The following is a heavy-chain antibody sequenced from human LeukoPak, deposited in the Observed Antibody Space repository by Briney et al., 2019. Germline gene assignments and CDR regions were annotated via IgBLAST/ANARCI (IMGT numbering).Heavy chain of an antibody. CDR1: GGSITSGTHY. Sequence: SETLSLTCTVSGGSITSGTHYWSWIRQPPGKGLEWIGYIYRTGTTYYNPSLKSRVTISVDGSNDQFSLKLSSVTAADTAVYYCAREDHSNYNYWGQGTLVTVSS. D-gene: IGHD4-11*01. V-gene: IGHV4-30-2*01. CDR3: AREDHSNYNY. J-gene: IGHJ4*02. CDR2: IYRTGTT.